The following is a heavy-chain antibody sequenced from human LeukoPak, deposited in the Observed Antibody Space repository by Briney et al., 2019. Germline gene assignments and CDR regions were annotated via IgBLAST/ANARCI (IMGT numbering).Heavy chain of an antibody. CDR3: ARGGAARPDY. D-gene: IGHD6-6*01. Sequence: PGGSLRLSCAASGFTFSSYGMHWVRQAPGKGLEWVSYISSTSSNINYADSVRGRFTISRDNAKNSLYLHMDSLRVEDMAVYYCARGGAARPDYWGQGTLVTVSS. CDR1: GFTFSSYG. J-gene: IGHJ4*02. V-gene: IGHV3-21*01. CDR2: ISSTSSNI.